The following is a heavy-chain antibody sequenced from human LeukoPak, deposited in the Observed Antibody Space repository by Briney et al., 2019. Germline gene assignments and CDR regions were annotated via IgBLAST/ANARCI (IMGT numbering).Heavy chain of an antibody. CDR3: AKDNKGLGVADHFDY. V-gene: IGHV3-23*01. CDR1: GFSFSNYA. CDR2: ISPGGST. Sequence: GVSLTLSCAASGFSFSNYAMSWVRLAPGTGLEWTSAISPGGSTYYAHTVKRRFTLSRHISKNTLYLHMHGLRVGDPAVYDCAKDNKGLGVADHFDYWGQGTLVTVSS. D-gene: IGHD6-19*01. J-gene: IGHJ4*02.